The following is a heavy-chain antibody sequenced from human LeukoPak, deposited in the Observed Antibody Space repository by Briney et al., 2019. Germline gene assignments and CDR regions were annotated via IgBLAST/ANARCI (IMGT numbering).Heavy chain of an antibody. V-gene: IGHV5-51*01. J-gene: IGHJ4*02. D-gene: IGHD6-13*01. CDR2: IYPGDSDT. CDR1: GYSFTSDW. CDR3: ARSGIASAVDFDY. Sequence: GESLKISCKGSGYSFTSDWIGWVRQMPGKGLEWMGIIYPGDSDTRYSPSFQGQVTISADKSISTAYLQWSSLKASDTAMYYCARSGIASAVDFDYWGQGTLVTVSS.